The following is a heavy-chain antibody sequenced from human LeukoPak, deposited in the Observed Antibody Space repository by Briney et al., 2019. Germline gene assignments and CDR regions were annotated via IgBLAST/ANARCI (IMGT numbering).Heavy chain of an antibody. CDR1: GFTFSSYG. CDR3: AIKAKADY. Sequence: HSGGTLRLSCAAAGFTFSSYGMSWGRQAPGKGLEWVSAISGSGGSTYYADSVEGRFTISRDTSKNPLQLQMSRLRAEHTAVYYSAIKAKADYWGQGTLVTVSS. D-gene: IGHD6-25*01. V-gene: IGHV3-23*01. J-gene: IGHJ4*02. CDR2: ISGSGGST.